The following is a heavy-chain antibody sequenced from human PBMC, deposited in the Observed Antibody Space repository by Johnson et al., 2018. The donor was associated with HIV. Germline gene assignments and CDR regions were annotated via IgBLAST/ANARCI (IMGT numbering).Heavy chain of an antibody. CDR2: ISYDGSNK. J-gene: IGHJ3*02. CDR3: AREKGYFDWQVPDAFDI. V-gene: IGHV3-30-3*01. Sequence: QVQLVESGGGVVQPGRSLRLSCAASGFTFSSYAMHWVRQAPGKGLEWVAVISYDGSNKYYADSVKGRFTISRDNAKNSLYLQMNSLGAEDTAVYCCAREKGYFDWQVPDAFDIWGQGTMVTVSS. CDR1: GFTFSSYA. D-gene: IGHD3-9*01.